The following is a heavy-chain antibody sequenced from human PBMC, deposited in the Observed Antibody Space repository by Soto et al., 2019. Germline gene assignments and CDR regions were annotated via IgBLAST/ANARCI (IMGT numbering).Heavy chain of an antibody. CDR3: VRIRRGDGYTCGY. V-gene: IGHV3-74*01. J-gene: IGHJ4*02. Sequence: EVQLVESGGVSVQPGGSLRLSCKASGFTLSNYWMHWVRQAPGKGLVWVSRINTDGSTTTYADSVKGRFTISRDNAKNTLYLQMNSLRDEATGVYYCVRIRRGDGYTCGYWGQGTLVTVSS. CDR2: INTDGSTT. D-gene: IGHD5-12*01. CDR1: GFTLSNYW.